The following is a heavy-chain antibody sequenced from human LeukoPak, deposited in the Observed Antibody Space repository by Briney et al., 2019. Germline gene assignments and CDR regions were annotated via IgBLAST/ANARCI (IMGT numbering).Heavy chain of an antibody. CDR1: GFTFSSYA. CDR2: ISYDGSNK. Sequence: GRSLRLSCAASGFTFSSYAMHWVRQAPGKGLEWVAVISYDGSNKYYADSVKGRFTISRDNSKNTLYLQMNSLRAEDTAVYYCARGPRNPIVVVPAALYYYYMDVWGKGTTVTVSS. D-gene: IGHD2-2*01. CDR3: ARGPRNPIVVVPAALYYYYMDV. V-gene: IGHV3-30-3*01. J-gene: IGHJ6*03.